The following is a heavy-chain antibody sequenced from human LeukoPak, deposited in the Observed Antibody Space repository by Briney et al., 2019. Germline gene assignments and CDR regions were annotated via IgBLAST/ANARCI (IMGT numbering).Heavy chain of an antibody. CDR3: ARISEDTAGLDAFDI. D-gene: IGHD5-18*01. CDR2: MNPNSGNT. J-gene: IGHJ3*02. V-gene: IGHV1-8*03. Sequence: ASVKVSCKASGYTFTSYDINWVRQATGQGLEWRGWMNPNSGNTGYAQKFQGRVTITRNTSISTAYMELSSLRSEDTAVYYCARISEDTAGLDAFDIWGQGTMVTVSS. CDR1: GYTFTSYD.